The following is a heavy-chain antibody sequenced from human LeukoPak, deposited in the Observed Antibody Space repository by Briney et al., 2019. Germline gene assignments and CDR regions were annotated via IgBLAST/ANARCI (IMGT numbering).Heavy chain of an antibody. J-gene: IGHJ4*02. CDR1: GYTFTNYY. Sequence: ASVKVSCKASGYTFTNYYIHWVRQAPGQGLEWMGIINPTSGSTVYTQKFQGRVTMTRDTSTSTVYMELSSLRSDDTAVYYCARLGYYYDSLGHYDYWGQGTLVIVSS. CDR3: ARLGYYYDSLGHYDY. CDR2: INPTSGST. D-gene: IGHD3-22*01. V-gene: IGHV1-46*01.